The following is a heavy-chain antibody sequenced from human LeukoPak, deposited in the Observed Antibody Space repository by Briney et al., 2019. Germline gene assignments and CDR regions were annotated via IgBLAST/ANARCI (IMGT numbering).Heavy chain of an antibody. J-gene: IGHJ3*02. CDR1: GGSFSGYY. CDR3: ARRFYYYDSSGRPADAFDI. CDR2: INHSGST. V-gene: IGHV4-34*01. Sequence: SETLSLTCAVYGGSFSGYYWSWIRQPPGKGLEWIGEINHSGSTNYNPSLESRVTISVDTSKNQFSLKLSSVTAADTAVYYCARRFYYYDSSGRPADAFDIWGQGTMVTVSS. D-gene: IGHD3-22*01.